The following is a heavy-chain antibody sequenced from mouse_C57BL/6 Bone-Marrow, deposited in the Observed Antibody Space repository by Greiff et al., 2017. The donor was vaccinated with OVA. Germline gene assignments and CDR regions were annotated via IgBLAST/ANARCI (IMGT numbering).Heavy chain of an antibody. CDR1: GYTFTSYG. Sequence: QVQLKQSGAELARPGASVKLSCKASGYTFTSYGISWVKQRTGQGLEWIGEIYPRSGNTDYNAKFKGKATLTADKSSSTAYMELRSLTSEDSAVYFCARRGGDYYLYWYFDVWGTGTTVTVSS. V-gene: IGHV1-81*01. CDR3: ARRGGDYYLYWYFDV. D-gene: IGHD1-1*01. J-gene: IGHJ1*03. CDR2: IYPRSGNT.